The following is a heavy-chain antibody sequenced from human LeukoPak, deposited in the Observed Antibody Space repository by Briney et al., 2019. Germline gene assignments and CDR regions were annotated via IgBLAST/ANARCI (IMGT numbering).Heavy chain of an antibody. Sequence: PGGSLRLSCAASGLTFTTYWMSWVRQLPGEGLEWVANINQDGTEKYYVDSVKGRFTISRDNAKNSLDLQMNSLRVEDTAVYYCARVGGDYDYVWGSYMCDYWGQGTLVTVSS. V-gene: IGHV3-7*01. J-gene: IGHJ4*02. CDR3: ARVGGDYDYVWGSYMCDY. CDR2: INQDGTEK. D-gene: IGHD3-16*01. CDR1: GLTFTTYW.